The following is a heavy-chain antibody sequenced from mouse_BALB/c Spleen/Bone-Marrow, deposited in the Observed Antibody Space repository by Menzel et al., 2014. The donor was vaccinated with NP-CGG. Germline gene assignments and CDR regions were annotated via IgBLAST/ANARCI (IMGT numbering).Heavy chain of an antibody. Sequence: LQESGAELVKPGASVKLSCKASGYTFTSYYIYWVKQRPGQGLEWIGEINPSNGGTNFNEEFKSKATLTVDKSSSTAYMQLSSLTSEDSAVYYCTRSNGNWFAYWGQGTLVTVSA. J-gene: IGHJ3*01. CDR3: TRSNGNWFAY. CDR1: GYTFTSYY. D-gene: IGHD2-1*01. CDR2: INPSNGGT. V-gene: IGHV1S81*02.